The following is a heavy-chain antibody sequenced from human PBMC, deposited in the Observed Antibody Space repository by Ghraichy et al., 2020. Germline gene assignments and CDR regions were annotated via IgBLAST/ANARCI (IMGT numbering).Heavy chain of an antibody. V-gene: IGHV1-8*01. CDR1: GYTFTSYD. CDR2: MNPNSGNT. Sequence: ASVKVSCKASGYTFTSYDINWVRQAPGQGLEWMGWMNPNSGNTGYAQKFQGRVTMTRNTSISTAYMELSSLRSEDTAVFYCTRVPYDHVWGSYRRGPYYFDYWGQGTPVTVSS. CDR3: TRVPYDHVWGSYRRGPYYFDY. D-gene: IGHD3-16*02. J-gene: IGHJ4*02.